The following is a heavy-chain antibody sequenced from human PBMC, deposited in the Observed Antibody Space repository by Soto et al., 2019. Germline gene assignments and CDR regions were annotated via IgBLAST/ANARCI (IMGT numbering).Heavy chain of an antibody. CDR3: ATRNDYDSSGYYAY. J-gene: IGHJ4*02. V-gene: IGHV1-18*04. D-gene: IGHD3-22*01. CDR2: ISAYNGHT. Sequence: QVQLVQSGAEVKKPGASVKVSCKASGYTFTSYGISWVRQAPGQGLEWMGWISAYNGHTNFAQKLQGRVTMTTDTSTSTGYMELRSMRSDDTAVYYCATRNDYDSSGYYAYWGQGTLVTVSS. CDR1: GYTFTSYG.